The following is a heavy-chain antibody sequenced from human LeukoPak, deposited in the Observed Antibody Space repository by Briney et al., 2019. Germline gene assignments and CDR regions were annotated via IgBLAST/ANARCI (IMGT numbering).Heavy chain of an antibody. CDR1: GYTFTSYG. CDR3: ARDPGGGYGSGSTPFDY. Sequence: ASVKVSCKASGYTFTSYGISWVRQAPGQGLEWMGWISAYNGNTNYAQKLQGRVTMTTDTSTSTAYMELRSLRSDDTAVYYCARDPGGGYGSGSTPFDYWGQGTLVTVSS. V-gene: IGHV1-18*01. CDR2: ISAYNGNT. J-gene: IGHJ4*02. D-gene: IGHD3-10*01.